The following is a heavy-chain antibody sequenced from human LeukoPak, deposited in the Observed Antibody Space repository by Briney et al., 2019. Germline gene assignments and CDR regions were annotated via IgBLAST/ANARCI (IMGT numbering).Heavy chain of an antibody. Sequence: ASVKVSCKASGYTFTSYYMHWVRQAPGQGLEWMGIINPSGGSTSYAQKFQGRVTMTRDTSTSTVYMELSSLRSEDTAVYYCAREGVAVARDYYYYMDVWGKGTTVTVSS. J-gene: IGHJ6*03. CDR3: AREGVAVARDYYYYMDV. D-gene: IGHD6-19*01. CDR1: GYTFTSYY. CDR2: INPSGGST. V-gene: IGHV1-46*03.